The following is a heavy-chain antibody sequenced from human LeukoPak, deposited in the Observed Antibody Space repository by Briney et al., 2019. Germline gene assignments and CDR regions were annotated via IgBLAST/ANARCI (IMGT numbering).Heavy chain of an antibody. D-gene: IGHD3-22*01. CDR1: GFHFTTYW. CDR2: IKQDGSEK. CDR3: AKGSGYRGYFDY. Sequence: GGSLRLSCAASGFHFTTYWMGWVRQAPGKGLEWVANIKQDGSEKYYVDSVKGRFTISRDNAKNSLYLQMNSLRAEDTALYYCAKGSGYRGYFDYWGQGTLVTVSS. V-gene: IGHV3-7*03. J-gene: IGHJ4*02.